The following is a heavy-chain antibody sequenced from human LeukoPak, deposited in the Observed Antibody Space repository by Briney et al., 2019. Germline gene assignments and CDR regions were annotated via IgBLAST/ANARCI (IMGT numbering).Heavy chain of an antibody. Sequence: GASVKVSCKASGYTFTSYGISWVRQAPGQGLELMGWINSNSGVTNYAQKFQGRVTMTRDTSISTAYMELSSLRSDDTAVYYCARHVKWELLYWGQGTLVTVSS. CDR3: ARHVKWELLY. CDR2: INSNSGVT. J-gene: IGHJ4*02. D-gene: IGHD1-26*01. V-gene: IGHV1-2*02. CDR1: GYTFTSYG.